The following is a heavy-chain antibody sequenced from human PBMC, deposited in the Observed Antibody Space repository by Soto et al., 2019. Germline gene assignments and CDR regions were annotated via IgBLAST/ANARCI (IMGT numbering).Heavy chain of an antibody. CDR2: ISSSVTGT. CDR3: AKDYLRASDY. Sequence: GGSLRLSCAASGFTFSSYAMTWVHQAPGKGLEWVSAISSSVTGTYYADSVKGRFTISRDNSKNTLYLQMNRLRAEDTALYYCAKDYLRASDYWGQGTLVTVSS. J-gene: IGHJ4*02. D-gene: IGHD3-16*02. CDR1: GFTFSSYA. V-gene: IGHV3-23*01.